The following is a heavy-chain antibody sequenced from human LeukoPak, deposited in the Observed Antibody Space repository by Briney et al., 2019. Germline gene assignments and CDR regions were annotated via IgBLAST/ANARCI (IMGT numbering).Heavy chain of an antibody. Sequence: SETLSLTCAVSGGSISSGGSSWSWIRQPPGKGLEWIGYIYHSVSTYSNPSLKSRVTISVDRSKTQFSLKLSSVTAADTAVYYCAREARDCSSTSCYNWFDPWGQGTLVTVSS. CDR2: IYHSVST. CDR3: AREARDCSSTSCYNWFDP. J-gene: IGHJ5*02. V-gene: IGHV4-30-2*01. D-gene: IGHD2-2*01. CDR1: GGSISSGGSS.